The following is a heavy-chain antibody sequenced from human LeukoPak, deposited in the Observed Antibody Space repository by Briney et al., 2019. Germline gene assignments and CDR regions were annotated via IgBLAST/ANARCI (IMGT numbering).Heavy chain of an antibody. V-gene: IGHV3-9*01. CDR1: GFTLDDYA. CDR2: ISWNSGSI. J-gene: IGHJ4*02. Sequence: GGSLRLSCAASGFTLDDYAMHWVRQAPGKGLEWVSGISWNSGSIGYADSVKGRFTISRDNAKNSLYLQMNSLRAEDTALYYCAKDITAGGHDYGDYGYFDYWGQGTLVTVSS. CDR3: AKDITAGGHDYGDYGYFDY. D-gene: IGHD4-17*01.